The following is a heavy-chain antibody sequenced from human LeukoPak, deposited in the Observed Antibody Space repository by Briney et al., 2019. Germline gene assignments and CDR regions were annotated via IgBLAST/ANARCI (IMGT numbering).Heavy chain of an antibody. CDR2: INSDGSST. CDR1: GFTFSSYW. Sequence: PGGSLRLSCAASGFTFSSYWMHWVRQAPGKGLVWVSRINSDGSSTSYADSVKGRFTISRDNAKNTLYLQMNSLGAEDTAVYYCARDLRRYYDRSGYYDAFDIWGQGTMVTVSS. V-gene: IGHV3-74*01. CDR3: ARDLRRYYDRSGYYDAFDI. D-gene: IGHD3-22*01. J-gene: IGHJ3*02.